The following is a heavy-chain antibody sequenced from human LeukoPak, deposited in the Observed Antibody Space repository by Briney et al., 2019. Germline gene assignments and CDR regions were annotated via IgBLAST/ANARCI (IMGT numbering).Heavy chain of an antibody. CDR2: IWYDGSNK. D-gene: IGHD3-10*01. V-gene: IGHV3-33*06. CDR1: GFTFSSYG. J-gene: IGHJ6*03. Sequence: GGSLRLSCAASGFTFSSYGMHWVHQAPGKGLEWVAVIWYDGSNKYYADSVKGRFTISRDNSKNTLYLQMNSLRAEDTAVYYCAKDFGLTPGHYYYMDVWGKGTTVTVSS. CDR3: AKDFGLTPGHYYYMDV.